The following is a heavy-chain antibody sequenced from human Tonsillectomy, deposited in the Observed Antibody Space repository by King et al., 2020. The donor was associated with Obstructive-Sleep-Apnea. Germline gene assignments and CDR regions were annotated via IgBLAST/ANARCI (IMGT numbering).Heavy chain of an antibody. J-gene: IGHJ3*02. Sequence: QLVQSGAEVKKPGSSVKVSCKASGGTFSSYAISWVRQAPGQGLEWMGGIIPILGIANYAQKFQGRVTITADKSTSTAYMELSSLRSEDTAVYYCASGNIVVVPAANLREGYDAFDIWGQGTMVTVSS. V-gene: IGHV1-69*10. D-gene: IGHD2-2*01. CDR2: IIPILGIA. CDR1: GGTFSSYA. CDR3: ASGNIVVVPAANLREGYDAFDI.